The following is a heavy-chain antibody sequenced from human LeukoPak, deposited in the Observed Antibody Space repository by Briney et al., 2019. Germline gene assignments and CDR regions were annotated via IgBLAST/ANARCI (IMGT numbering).Heavy chain of an antibody. D-gene: IGHD2-2*01. Sequence: GGSLRLSCAASGFTFSDYWMTWVRQAPGKGREWVANIKQDGSEEYYVDSVKGRFTISRDNAKNSLYLQMNSLRAEDTAVYYCSVKPASVAFDLWGQGTMVTVSS. V-gene: IGHV3-7*01. CDR2: IKQDGSEE. CDR3: SVKPASVAFDL. CDR1: GFTFSDYW. J-gene: IGHJ3*01.